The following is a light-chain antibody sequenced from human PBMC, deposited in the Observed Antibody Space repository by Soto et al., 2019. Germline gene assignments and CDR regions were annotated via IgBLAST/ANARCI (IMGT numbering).Light chain of an antibody. Sequence: EIVLTQSPGTLSLSPGEMSTLSCRASQTVSSARLAWFQQKPGQAPRLLIYGASSRAPGIPDRFSGSGSGTDFTLTITSLHTEDFAVYYCQQRSYWPLTFGQGTRLEIK. J-gene: IGKJ5*01. CDR3: QQRSYWPLT. CDR1: QTVSSAR. V-gene: IGKV3D-20*02. CDR2: GAS.